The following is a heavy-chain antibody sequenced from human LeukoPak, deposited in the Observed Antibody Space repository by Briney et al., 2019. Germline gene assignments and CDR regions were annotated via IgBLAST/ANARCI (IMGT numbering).Heavy chain of an antibody. V-gene: IGHV3-30*04. CDR3: ARPGLGIGAADLGDDAFDV. CDR2: ISSEGSNT. J-gene: IGHJ3*01. Sequence: PGRSLRLSCAASGFTFSNFAMHWVRQAPGKGLKWVAVISSEGSNTYYADSVKGRLTITRDNSEKTVFLQMNSLSAEDTAMYFCARPGLGIGAADLGDDAFDVWGQGTMVTVSS. D-gene: IGHD6-13*01. CDR1: GFTFSNFA.